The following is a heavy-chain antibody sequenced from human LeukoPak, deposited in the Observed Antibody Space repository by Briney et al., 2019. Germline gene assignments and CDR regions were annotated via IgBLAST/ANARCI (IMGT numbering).Heavy chain of an antibody. CDR2: ISSSSSYI. CDR1: GFTFSSHS. J-gene: IGHJ6*03. V-gene: IGHV3-21*01. CDR3: ARELVYYMDV. Sequence: GGSLRLSCAASGFTFSSHSMNWVRQAPGKGLEWVSSISSSSSYIYYADSVKGRFTISRDNAKNSLYLQMNRLRAEDTAVYYCARELVYYMDVWGKGTTVTVSS.